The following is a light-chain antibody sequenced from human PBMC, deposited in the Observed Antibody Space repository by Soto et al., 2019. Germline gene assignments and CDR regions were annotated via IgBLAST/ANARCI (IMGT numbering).Light chain of an antibody. CDR2: GAT. V-gene: IGKV3-15*01. J-gene: IGKJ2*01. Sequence: EILMTQSQDTLSVSLGERATLSCRASQSISSNLAWYQQKPGQAPRLLIYGATTRATGVPARFSGGRSGTEFTLTISSLQSEHFAVYYCQQYKDWPPYTFGQGTKLEIK. CDR3: QQYKDWPPYT. CDR1: QSISSN.